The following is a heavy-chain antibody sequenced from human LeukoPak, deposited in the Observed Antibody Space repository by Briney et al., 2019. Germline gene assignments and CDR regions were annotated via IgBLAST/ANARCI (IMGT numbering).Heavy chain of an antibody. D-gene: IGHD3-3*01. J-gene: IGHJ4*02. CDR1: GFTFDDYG. CDR3: AKDGTYDSQGPYYFDY. V-gene: IGHV3-20*04. CDR2: INWNGGST. Sequence: GGSLRLSCAASGFTFDDYGMSWVRQAPGKGLEWVSGINWNGGSTGYADSVKGRFTISRDNSKNTLYLQMNSLRAEDTAVYYCAKDGTYDSQGPYYFDYWGQGTLVTVSS.